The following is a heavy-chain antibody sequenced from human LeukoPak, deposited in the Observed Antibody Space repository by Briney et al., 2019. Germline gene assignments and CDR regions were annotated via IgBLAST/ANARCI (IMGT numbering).Heavy chain of an antibody. CDR3: ARSLGYIAVAGTDY. CDR2: ISSNGGST. CDR1: GFTFSSYA. Sequence: PGGSLRLSCAASGFTFSSYAMHWVRQAPGKGLEYVSAISSNGGSTYYANSVKGRFTISRDNSKNTLYLQMGSLRAEDMAVYYCARSLGYIAVAGTDYWGQGTLVTVSS. D-gene: IGHD6-19*01. V-gene: IGHV3-64*01. J-gene: IGHJ4*02.